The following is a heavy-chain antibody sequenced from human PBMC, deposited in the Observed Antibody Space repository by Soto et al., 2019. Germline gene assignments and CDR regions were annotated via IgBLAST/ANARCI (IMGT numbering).Heavy chain of an antibody. CDR3: AKDSPASTGGGDCY. V-gene: IGHV3-23*01. Sequence: VGSRRLSFQPSGFTFSSYAMSWVRQAPGKGLEWVSAISGSGGSTYYADSVKGRFTISRDNSKNTLYLQMNSLRAEDTAVYYCAKDSPASTGGGDCYSDQGTLVIVSS. CDR2: ISGSGGST. CDR1: GFTFSSYA. D-gene: IGHD2-21*02. J-gene: IGHJ4*02.